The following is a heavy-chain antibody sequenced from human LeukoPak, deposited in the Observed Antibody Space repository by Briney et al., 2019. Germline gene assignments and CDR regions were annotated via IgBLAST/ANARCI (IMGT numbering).Heavy chain of an antibody. CDR2: ISGGGGST. CDR1: GFTFSSYG. J-gene: IGHJ4*02. V-gene: IGHV3-23*01. CDR3: AKRRGSRPYQDIEY. Sequence: PGGSLRLSCAASGFTFSSYGMSWVRQAPGEGLEWVSAISGGGGSTYYADSVKGRFTISRDNSKNTLYLQMNSLRAEDTAVYYCAKRRGSRPYQDIEYWGQGTLVTVSS. D-gene: IGHD2-2*01.